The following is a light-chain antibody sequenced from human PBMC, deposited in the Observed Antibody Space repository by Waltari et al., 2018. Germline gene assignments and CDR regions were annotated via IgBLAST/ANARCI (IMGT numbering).Light chain of an antibody. Sequence: DIVMTQSPDPLAVSLGERATIHCKSSQSVLYISNNKNYLAWYQQKPGQPPKLLIYWASTRESGVPDRFSGSGSGTDFTLTISSLQAEDVAVYYCQQYYTTPQTFGQGTKVEIK. J-gene: IGKJ1*01. CDR3: QQYYTTPQT. CDR2: WAS. CDR1: QSVLYISNNKNY. V-gene: IGKV4-1*01.